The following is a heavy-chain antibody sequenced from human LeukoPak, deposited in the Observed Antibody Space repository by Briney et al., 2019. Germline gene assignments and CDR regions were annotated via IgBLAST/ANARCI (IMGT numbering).Heavy chain of an antibody. J-gene: IGHJ4*02. CDR1: GFTFSTYA. CDR3: AKSYYGNYFDY. Sequence: GGSLRLSCATSGFTFSTYAMSWVRQAPGKGLEWVSAISGSGGRTYYADSLKGRFTISRDNSKNTLYLQMNSLRAEDTAVYYCAKSYYGNYFDYWGQGTLVTVSS. D-gene: IGHD1-26*01. V-gene: IGHV3-23*01. CDR2: ISGSGGRT.